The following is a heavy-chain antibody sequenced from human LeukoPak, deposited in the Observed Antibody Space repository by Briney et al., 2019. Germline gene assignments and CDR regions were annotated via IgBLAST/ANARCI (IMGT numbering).Heavy chain of an antibody. CDR1: GFTFSSSG. J-gene: IGHJ5*02. CDR2: ISSSSSTI. V-gene: IGHV3-48*02. CDR3: ARDGYSSGWSGFDP. D-gene: IGHD6-19*01. Sequence: GGSLRLSCAASGFTFSSSGMNWVRQAPGKGLEWVSYISSSSSTIYSADSVKGRFTTSRDNAKNSLYLQMNSLRDEDSAVYYCARDGYSSGWSGFDPWGQGTLVTVSS.